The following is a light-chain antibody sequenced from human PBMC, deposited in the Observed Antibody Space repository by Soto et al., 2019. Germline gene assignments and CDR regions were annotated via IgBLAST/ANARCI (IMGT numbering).Light chain of an antibody. J-gene: IGKJ2*01. CDR2: GAS. V-gene: IGKV3-15*01. Sequence: EIVMTQSPATLSVSPGERATLSCRASQSVTSNLAWYQQKPGQAPRLLIYGASTRATGIPARFSSSGSGTEFTLTISSLQSEDFAVYYCQQYNYWPPTYTFGPGTKLEIK. CDR1: QSVTSN. CDR3: QQYNYWPPTYT.